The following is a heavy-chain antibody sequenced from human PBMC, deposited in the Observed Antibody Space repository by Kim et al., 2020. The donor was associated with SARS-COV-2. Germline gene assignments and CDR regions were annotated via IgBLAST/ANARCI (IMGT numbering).Heavy chain of an antibody. CDR3: ASWGYCAYGICRYYFDY. CDR1: GGSITNYY. Sequence: SETLSLTCTVSGGSITNYYWNWIRQPAGKGLEWIGRIYTSGSTNYNPSLKSRVTMSVDTSKNQFSLKLSSVTAADTAVYYCASWGYCAYGICRYYFDYWGQGTLVTVSS. CDR2: IYTSGST. D-gene: IGHD2-8*01. J-gene: IGHJ4*02. V-gene: IGHV4-4*07.